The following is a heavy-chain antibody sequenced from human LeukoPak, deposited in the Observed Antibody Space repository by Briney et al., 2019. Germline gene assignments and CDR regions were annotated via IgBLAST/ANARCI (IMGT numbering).Heavy chain of an antibody. J-gene: IGHJ4*02. CDR1: GYTFTSYD. V-gene: IGHV1-8*01. CDR2: MNPNSGNT. CDR3: ARGSVHYYGSGSPNDY. Sequence: GASVKVSCKASGYTFTSYDINWVRQATGQGLEWMGWMNPNSGNTGYAQKFQGRVTMTRNTSISTAYMELSSLRSEDTAVYYCARGSVHYYGSGSPNDYWGQGTLVTVSS. D-gene: IGHD3-10*01.